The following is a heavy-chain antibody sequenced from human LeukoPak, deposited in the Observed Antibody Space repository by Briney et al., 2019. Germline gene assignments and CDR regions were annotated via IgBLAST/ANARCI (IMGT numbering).Heavy chain of an antibody. D-gene: IGHD3-10*01. V-gene: IGHV3-21*01. CDR3: ARVGLITMVRGVISKYPFDY. J-gene: IGHJ4*02. CDR2: ISSSSSYI. CDR1: GFTFSSYS. Sequence: PGGSLRLSCAASGFTFSSYSMNWVRQAPGKGLEWVSSISSSSSYIYYADSVKGRFTISRDNAKNSLYLQMNSLRAEDTAVYYCARVGLITMVRGVISKYPFDYWGQGTLVTVSS.